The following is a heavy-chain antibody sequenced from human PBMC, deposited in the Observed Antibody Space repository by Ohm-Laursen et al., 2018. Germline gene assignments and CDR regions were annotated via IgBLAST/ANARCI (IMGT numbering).Heavy chain of an antibody. CDR2: MYYSGIT. D-gene: IGHD1-1*01. CDR3: ATILPGTWYAFDM. V-gene: IGHV4-59*04. CDR1: GGSISTYY. Sequence: TLSLTWTVSGGSISTYYWSWIRQPPGKGLEWIGYMYYSGITYYNPSLKSRATMSIDTSKNQVSLKLNSVTAVDTAMYYCATILPGTWYAFDMWGQGTMVTVSS. J-gene: IGHJ3*02.